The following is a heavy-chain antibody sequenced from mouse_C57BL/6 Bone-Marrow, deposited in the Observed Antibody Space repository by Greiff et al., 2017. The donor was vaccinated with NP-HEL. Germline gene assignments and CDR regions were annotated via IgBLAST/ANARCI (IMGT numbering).Heavy chain of an antibody. Sequence: QVQLQQSGAELAKPGASVKLSCKASGYTFTSYWMHWVKQRPGQGLEWIGYINPSSGYTKYNQKFKYKATLTADKSSSTAYMQLSSLTYEDSAVYYCARWLPHHWYFDVWGTGTTVTVSS. J-gene: IGHJ1*03. CDR2: INPSSGYT. V-gene: IGHV1-7*01. D-gene: IGHD2-2*01. CDR1: GYTFTSYW. CDR3: ARWLPHHWYFDV.